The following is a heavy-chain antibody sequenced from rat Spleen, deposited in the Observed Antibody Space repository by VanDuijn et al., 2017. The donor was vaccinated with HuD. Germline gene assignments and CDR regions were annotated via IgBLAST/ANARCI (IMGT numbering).Heavy chain of an antibody. CDR3: AVAGYGY. D-gene: IGHD4-3*01. J-gene: IGHJ2*01. CDR1: GLTFSNYY. Sequence: EVQLVESGGGLVQPGRSMKLSCAVSGLTFSNYYMAWVRQAPGKGLEWVSSIDTDGSRTYYPDSVRGRFTISRDNAENTAYLQMNSLWSEDTATYYCAVAGYGYWGQGVVVTVSS. CDR2: IDTDGSRT. V-gene: IGHV5-58*01.